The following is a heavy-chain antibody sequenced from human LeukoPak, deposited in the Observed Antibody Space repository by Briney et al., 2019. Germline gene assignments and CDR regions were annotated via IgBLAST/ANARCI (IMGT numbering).Heavy chain of an antibody. CDR1: GFSFYDNA. Sequence: PGGSLRLSCAAPGFSFYDNAMYWVRQAPGKGLEWVSLISGDGATTYYADSVKGRFNISRDNSKSSLYLQMNSLRSEDSALYYCAKDNQRGGFQHWGQGTLVTVSS. CDR3: AKDNQRGGFQH. J-gene: IGHJ1*01. V-gene: IGHV3-43*02. D-gene: IGHD3-16*01. CDR2: ISGDGATT.